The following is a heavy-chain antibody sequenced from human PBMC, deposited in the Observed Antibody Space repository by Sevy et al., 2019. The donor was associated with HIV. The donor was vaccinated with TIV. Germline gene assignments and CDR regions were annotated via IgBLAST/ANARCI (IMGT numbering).Heavy chain of an antibody. CDR1: GYRLSELS. D-gene: IGHD3-22*01. J-gene: IGHJ4*02. CDR3: ATGRESYDENSGYFDY. Sequence: ASVKVSCKISGYRLSELSMHWVGQAPGKGLEWMGRFDPEDGEIIYAQKFQGRVTVTEDTSTDTAYMELSRLRSEDTAVYYCATGRESYDENSGYFDYWGPGTTVTVSS. V-gene: IGHV1-24*01. CDR2: FDPEDGEI.